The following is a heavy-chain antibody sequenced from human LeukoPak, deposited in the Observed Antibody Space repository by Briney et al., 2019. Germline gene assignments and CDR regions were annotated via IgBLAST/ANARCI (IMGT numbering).Heavy chain of an antibody. CDR3: ARRNKGLTTNWFDP. V-gene: IGHV1-8*01. CDR1: GYTVTSYD. D-gene: IGHD3-22*01. Sequence: ASVKVSCKASGYTVTSYDINWVRQATGQGLERMGWMNPNSGNTGYAQKFQGRVTMTRNTSISTAYMELSSLRSEDTAVYYCARRNKGLTTNWFDPWGQGTLVTVSS. J-gene: IGHJ5*02. CDR2: MNPNSGNT.